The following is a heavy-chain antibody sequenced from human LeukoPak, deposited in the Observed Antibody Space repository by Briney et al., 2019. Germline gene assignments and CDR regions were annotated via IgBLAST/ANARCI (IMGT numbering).Heavy chain of an antibody. J-gene: IGHJ4*02. CDR3: ALGYCSSTSCGHSGY. V-gene: IGHV3-30*02. D-gene: IGHD2-2*01. Sequence: GGSLRLSCAASGFTFSSYGMHWVRQAPGKGLEWVAVIRYDGSNKYYADSVKGRFTISRDNSKNTLYLQMNSLRAEDTAVYYCALGYCSSTSCGHSGYWGQGTLVTVSS. CDR1: GFTFSSYG. CDR2: IRYDGSNK.